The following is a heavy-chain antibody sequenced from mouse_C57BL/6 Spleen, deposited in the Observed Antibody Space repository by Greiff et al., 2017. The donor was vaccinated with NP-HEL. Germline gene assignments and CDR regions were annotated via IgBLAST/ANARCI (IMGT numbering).Heavy chain of an antibody. CDR1: GYTFTSYW. CDR2: IHPNSGST. CDR3: ARSHSNYSPFDY. D-gene: IGHD2-5*01. J-gene: IGHJ2*01. V-gene: IGHV1-64*01. Sequence: VQLQQPGAELVKPGASVKLSCKASGYTFTSYWMHWVKQRPGQGLEWIGMIHPNSGSTNYNEKFKSKATLTVDKSSSTAYMQLSSLTSEDSAVYYCARSHSNYSPFDYWGQGTTLTVSS.